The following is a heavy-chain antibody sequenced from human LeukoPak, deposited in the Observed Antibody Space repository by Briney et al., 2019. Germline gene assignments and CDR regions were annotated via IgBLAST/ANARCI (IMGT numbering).Heavy chain of an antibody. CDR3: ARGSDTAMGVYDSSGPDAFDI. CDR1: VGTFSSYA. D-gene: IGHD3-22*01. J-gene: IGHJ3*02. CDR2: IIPIFGTA. Sequence: SSVKVSCKASVGTFSSYAISWVRQAPGQGLEWMGGIIPIFGTADYEQKFQGRVTITTDESTSTAYMEMSSLRSEDTTVYYCARGSDTAMGVYDSSGPDAFDIWGQGTMVTVSS. V-gene: IGHV1-69*05.